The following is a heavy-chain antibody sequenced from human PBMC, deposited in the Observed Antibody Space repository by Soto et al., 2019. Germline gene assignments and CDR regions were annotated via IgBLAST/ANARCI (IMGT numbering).Heavy chain of an antibody. CDR1: GYTFTSYG. CDR3: SGSYSYYGMDV. J-gene: IGHJ6*02. CDR2: INAGNGNT. Sequence: GASVKVSCKASGYTFTSYGISWVRQAPGQRLEWMGWINAGNGNTKYSQKFQGRVTITRDTSASTAYMELSSLRSEDTAVYYCSGSYSYYGMDVWGQGTTVTVSS. V-gene: IGHV1-3*01. D-gene: IGHD3-10*01.